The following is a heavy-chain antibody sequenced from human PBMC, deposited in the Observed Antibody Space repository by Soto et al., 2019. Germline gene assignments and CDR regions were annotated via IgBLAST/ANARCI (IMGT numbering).Heavy chain of an antibody. CDR2: IYSGGST. J-gene: IGHJ6*02. D-gene: IGHD6-13*01. CDR3: ARARRQLARCYYYGVDV. CDR1: GFTVSSNY. Sequence: EVQLVESGGGLVQPGGSLRLSCAASGFTVSSNYMSWVRQAPGKGLEWVSVIYSGGSTYYADSVKGRFTISRDNSKNTLYLQMNSLRAEDTAVYYCARARRQLARCYYYGVDVWGQGTTVTVSS. V-gene: IGHV3-66*01.